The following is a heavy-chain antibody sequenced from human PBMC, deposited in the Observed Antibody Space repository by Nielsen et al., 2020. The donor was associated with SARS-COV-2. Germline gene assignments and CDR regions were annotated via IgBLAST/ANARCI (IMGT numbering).Heavy chain of an antibody. CDR2: IGGNGRNI. Sequence: GESLKISCAASGFPFSSYEMNWVRQAPGKALEWLSYIGGNGRNIFYADSVKGRFTISRDNAKNSLYLQMNSLRAEDTAVYYCARGDVDTAMVMFYYYYGMDVWGQGTTVTVSS. CDR3: ARGDVDTAMVMFYYYYGMDV. J-gene: IGHJ6*02. D-gene: IGHD5-18*01. CDR1: GFPFSSYE. V-gene: IGHV3-48*03.